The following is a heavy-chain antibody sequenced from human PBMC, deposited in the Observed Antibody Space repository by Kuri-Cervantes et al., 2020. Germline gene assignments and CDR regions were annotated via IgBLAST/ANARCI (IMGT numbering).Heavy chain of an antibody. D-gene: IGHD2-15*01. Sequence: ASVKVSCKASGYTFTSYDISWVRQATGQGLEWMGWMNPNSGDTDYAQKFQGRVTMTRNTSISTAYMELSSLRSEDTAVYYCAREYRWCSGGSCYSAGGAFDIWGQGTMVTVSS. CDR1: GYTFTSYD. CDR3: AREYRWCSGGSCYSAGGAFDI. CDR2: MNPNSGDT. V-gene: IGHV1-8*02. J-gene: IGHJ3*02.